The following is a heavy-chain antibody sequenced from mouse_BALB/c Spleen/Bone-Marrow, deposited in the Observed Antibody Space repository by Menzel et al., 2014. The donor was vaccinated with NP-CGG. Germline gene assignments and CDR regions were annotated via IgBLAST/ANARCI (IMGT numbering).Heavy chain of an antibody. CDR1: GYSITSDYG. CDR2: IHYSGYT. D-gene: IGHD1-1*01. J-gene: IGHJ2*01. V-gene: IGHV3-1*02. Sequence: ESGPDLVKPSQSLSLTCTVTGYSITSDYGCHYNPQFPGNKLVFMGYIHYSGYTDYNPSLKRRLPITRDTSYNQFFLQLNSVTTEDTATYYCTRETTVVADFDYWGQGTTLTVSS. CDR3: TRETTVVADFDY.